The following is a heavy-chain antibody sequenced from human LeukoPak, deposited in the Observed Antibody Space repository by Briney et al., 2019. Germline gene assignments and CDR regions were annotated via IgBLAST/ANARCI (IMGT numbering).Heavy chain of an antibody. CDR2: IDPSGGST. Sequence: ASVKVSCKASGYTFTAYYMHWVRQAPGQGLEWMGVIDPSGGSTSHAQRFQDRVTMTSDTSTSTVYMELSSLRSEDTAVYYCARGDGDSDSNGVLMGWFDPWGQGTLVTVSS. CDR3: ARGDGDSDSNGVLMGWFDP. J-gene: IGHJ5*02. V-gene: IGHV1-46*01. CDR1: GYTFTAYY. D-gene: IGHD3-22*01.